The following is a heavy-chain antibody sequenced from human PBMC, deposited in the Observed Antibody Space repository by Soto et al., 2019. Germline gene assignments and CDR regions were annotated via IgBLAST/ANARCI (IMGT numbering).Heavy chain of an antibody. J-gene: IGHJ4*02. D-gene: IGHD3-16*02. CDR3: ARSIGSGGVIGGFDF. CDR2: IIPIFDTP. V-gene: IGHV1-69*01. CDR1: GGTFKNFA. Sequence: QVQLEQSGAEVRKPGSAVRVSCQASGGTFKNFAMNWVRQAPGQGLEWMGGIIPIFDTPNYAQKFQGRVTITVDESTNTAYMDLSSLRSEDTAVYYCARSIGSGGVIGGFDFWGQGTLVTVSS.